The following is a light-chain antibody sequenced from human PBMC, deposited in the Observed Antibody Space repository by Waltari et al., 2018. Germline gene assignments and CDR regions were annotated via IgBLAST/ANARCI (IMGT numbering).Light chain of an antibody. CDR3: QQHADYPLT. CDR1: QGVNNF. V-gene: IGKV1-16*01. Sequence: DIQMTQSPSSLSASVGDTATITCRASQGVNNFLVWLQQRPGKAPKSLIYGSSTLQSGVPSRFSGSGYGTDFTLTISSLQPEDIATYYCQQHADYPLTFGGGTRVEIK. J-gene: IGKJ4*01. CDR2: GSS.